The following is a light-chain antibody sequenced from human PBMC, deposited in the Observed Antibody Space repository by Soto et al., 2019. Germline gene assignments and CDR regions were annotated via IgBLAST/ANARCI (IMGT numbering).Light chain of an antibody. Sequence: EIVLTQSPGTLSLSPGERATLSCRASQSVCSNYLAWYQQKPGQAPRLLIYGASSRATGIPARFSGSGSGTEFTLTISSLQSEDFAVYYCQQYNNWPPPTFGQGTRLEIK. V-gene: IGKV3D-15*01. J-gene: IGKJ5*01. CDR3: QQYNNWPPPT. CDR2: GAS. CDR1: QSVCSNY.